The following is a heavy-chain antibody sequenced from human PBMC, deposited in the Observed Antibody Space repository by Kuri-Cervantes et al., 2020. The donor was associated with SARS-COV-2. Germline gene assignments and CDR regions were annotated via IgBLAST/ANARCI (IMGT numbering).Heavy chain of an antibody. V-gene: IGHV3-21*01. CDR2: ISSSSSYI. CDR1: GFSFSSYG. CDR3: ARDGLELPLY. J-gene: IGHJ4*02. Sequence: ETLSLTCAASGFSFSSYGMNWVRQAPGKGLEWVSSISSSSSYIYYADSVKGRFTISRDNAKNSLYLQMNSLRAEDTAVYYCARDGLELPLYWGQGTLVTVSS. D-gene: IGHD1-7*01.